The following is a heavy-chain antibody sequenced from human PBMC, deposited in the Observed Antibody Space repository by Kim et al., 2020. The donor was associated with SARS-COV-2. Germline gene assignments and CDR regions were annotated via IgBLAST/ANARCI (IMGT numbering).Heavy chain of an antibody. J-gene: IGHJ4*02. V-gene: IGHV1-69*04. D-gene: IGHD6-19*01. CDR3: ARDRSYSSGWYMNY. Sequence: YAQKFQGRVTSTADKSTSTAYMELSSLRSEDTAVYYCARDRSYSSGWYMNYWGQGTLVTVSS.